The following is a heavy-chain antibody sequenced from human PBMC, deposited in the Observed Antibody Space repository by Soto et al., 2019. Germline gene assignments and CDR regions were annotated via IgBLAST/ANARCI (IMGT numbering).Heavy chain of an antibody. J-gene: IGHJ6*02. CDR2: IIPIFGTA. D-gene: IGHD2-21*01. Sequence: GASVKVSCKASGGTFSSYAISWVRQAPGQGLEWMGGIIPIFGTANYAQKFQGRVTITADESTSTAYMELSSLRSEDTAVYYCARVRGIHYYFSGMDVWGQGTTVTVSS. CDR1: GGTFSSYA. CDR3: ARVRGIHYYFSGMDV. V-gene: IGHV1-69*13.